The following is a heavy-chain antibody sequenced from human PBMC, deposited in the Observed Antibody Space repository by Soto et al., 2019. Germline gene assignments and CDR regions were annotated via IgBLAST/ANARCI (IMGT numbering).Heavy chain of an antibody. CDR2: ISSSSSYI. CDR3: ARLTAYDSSGYYGY. V-gene: IGHV3-21*01. Sequence: EVQLVESGGGLVKPGGSLRLSCAASGFTFSSDSMNWVRQAPGKGMEWVSSISSSSSYIYYADSVKGRFTISRANAKNSLYLQMNSLRSEDTAVYYCARLTAYDSSGYYGYWGQGTLVTVSS. CDR1: GFTFSSDS. D-gene: IGHD3-22*01. J-gene: IGHJ4*02.